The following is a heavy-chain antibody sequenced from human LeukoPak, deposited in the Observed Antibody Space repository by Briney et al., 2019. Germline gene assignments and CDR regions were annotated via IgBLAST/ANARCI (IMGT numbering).Heavy chain of an antibody. J-gene: IGHJ4*02. CDR1: EFTFSDYC. CDR2: ISYSGDTI. V-gene: IGHV3-11*01. D-gene: IGHD6-13*01. CDR3: ARLGIITAAGSNDY. Sequence: TGGSLRLSCAASEFTFSDYCMSWIRQAPGKGLEWVSYISYSGDTIYYADSVKGRFTVSRDNARNSLYLQMNSLRAEDTAVYYCARLGIITAAGSNDYWGQGTLVTVSS.